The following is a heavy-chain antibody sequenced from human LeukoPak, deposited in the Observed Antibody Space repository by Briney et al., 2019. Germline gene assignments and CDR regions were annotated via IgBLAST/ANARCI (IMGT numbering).Heavy chain of an antibody. D-gene: IGHD3-10*01. CDR2: IYYSGST. J-gene: IGHJ4*02. CDR1: GGSISSSSYY. Sequence: SETLSLTCTVSGGSISSSSYYWGWIRQPPGKGLEWIGSIYYSGSTYYNPSLKSRVTISVDTSKNQFSLKLSSVTATDTAVYYCARQEGFGHYFDYWGQGTLVTVSS. V-gene: IGHV4-39*01. CDR3: ARQEGFGHYFDY.